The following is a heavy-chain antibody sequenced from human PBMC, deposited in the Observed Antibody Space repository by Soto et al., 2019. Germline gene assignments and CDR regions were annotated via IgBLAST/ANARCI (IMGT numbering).Heavy chain of an antibody. D-gene: IGHD3-22*01. V-gene: IGHV4-34*01. Sequence: SETLSLTCAVYGGSFSGYYWSWIRQPPGKGLEWIGEINHSGSTNYNPSLKSRVTISVDTSKNQFSLNLRSVTAADTAVYYCARGITMIAPDKYYLDSWGQGNLVTV. CDR2: INHSGST. CDR1: GGSFSGYY. J-gene: IGHJ4*02. CDR3: ARGITMIAPDKYYLDS.